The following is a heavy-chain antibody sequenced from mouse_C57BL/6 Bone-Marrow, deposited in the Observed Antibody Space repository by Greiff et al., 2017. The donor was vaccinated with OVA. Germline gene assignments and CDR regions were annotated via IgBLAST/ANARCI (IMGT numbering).Heavy chain of an antibody. CDR2: ILPSIGRT. V-gene: IGHV15-2*01. CDR1: DSEVFPIAY. CDR3: ARSLTTVVGPGYWYFDV. D-gene: IGHD1-1*01. J-gene: IGHJ1*03. Sequence: QVQLKESGSELRSPGSSVKLSCKDFDSEVFPIAYMSWVRQKPGRGFEWIGGILPSIGRTIYGEKFEDKATLDADTLSNTAYLELNSLTSEDSAIYYCARSLTTVVGPGYWYFDVWGTGTTVTVSS.